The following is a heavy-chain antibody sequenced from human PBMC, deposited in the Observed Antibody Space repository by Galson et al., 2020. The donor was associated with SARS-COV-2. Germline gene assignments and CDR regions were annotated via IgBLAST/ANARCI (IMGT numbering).Heavy chain of an antibody. CDR3: ARPMPYDSSGYPGGDWFDP. J-gene: IGHJ5*02. V-gene: IGHV4-39*01. CDR1: GGSISSSSYY. CDR2: IYYSGST. D-gene: IGHD3-22*01. Sequence: SETLSLTCTVSGGSISSSSYYWGWIRQPPGKGLEWIGSIYYSGSTYYNPSLKSRVTISVDTSKNQFSLKLSSVTAADTAVYYCARPMPYDSSGYPGGDWFDPWGQGTLVTVSS.